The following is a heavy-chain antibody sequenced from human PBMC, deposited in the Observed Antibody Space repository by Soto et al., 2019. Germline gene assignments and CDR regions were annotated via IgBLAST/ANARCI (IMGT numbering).Heavy chain of an antibody. Sequence: QVQLQESGPGLVKPSGTLSLTCAVSGGSISSSNWWSWVRQPPGKGLEWIGEIYHSGSTNYNPSPKXXFXIXXDKHKNPFSLKLHRVTAPDTVVYFSAAYTLQAFDMWGQRTMVTISS. CDR2: IYHSGST. CDR1: GGSISSSNW. J-gene: IGHJ3*02. D-gene: IGHD2-21*01. V-gene: IGHV4-4*02. CDR3: AAYTLQAFDM.